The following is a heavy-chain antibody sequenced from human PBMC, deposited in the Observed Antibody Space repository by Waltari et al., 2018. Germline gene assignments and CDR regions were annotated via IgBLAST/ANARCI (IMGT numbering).Heavy chain of an antibody. CDR1: GFTFSSYG. CDR3: AKDSYYYDSSGYLDY. D-gene: IGHD3-22*01. Sequence: QVQLVESGGGVVQPGRSLSLSCAASGFTFSSYGMHWVRQAPGKGLEWVAVIWYDGSNKYYADSVKGRFTISRDNSKNTLYLQMNSLRAEDTAVYYCAKDSYYYDSSGYLDYWGQGTLVTVSS. V-gene: IGHV3-33*06. CDR2: IWYDGSNK. J-gene: IGHJ4*02.